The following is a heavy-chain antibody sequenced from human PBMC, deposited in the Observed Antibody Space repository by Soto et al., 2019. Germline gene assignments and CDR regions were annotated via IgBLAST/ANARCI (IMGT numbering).Heavy chain of an antibody. Sequence: QALSLTYAISGDSVSSNSAACNSIRHSPSRGLGWLGRTYYRSKWYNDYAVSVKSRITINPDTSKNQFSLQLNSVTPEDTAVYYCARDWVHIAQNTWFDPWGQGTLVTVSS. D-gene: IGHD5-12*01. J-gene: IGHJ5*02. V-gene: IGHV6-1*01. CDR2: TYYRSKWYN. CDR3: ARDWVHIAQNTWFDP. CDR1: GDSVSSNSAA.